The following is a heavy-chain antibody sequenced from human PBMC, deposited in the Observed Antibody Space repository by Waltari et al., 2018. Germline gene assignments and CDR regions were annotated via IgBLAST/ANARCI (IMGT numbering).Heavy chain of an antibody. CDR1: GGSISSSSYY. V-gene: IGHV4-39*01. CDR3: ARHLSAAELGY. D-gene: IGHD6-13*01. Sequence: QLQLQESGPGLVKPSETLSLTCTVSGGSISSSSYYWGWIRQPPGKGLEWIGSIYYSGSTYYNPSLKSRVTISVDTSKNQFSLKLSSVTAADTAVYYCARHLSAAELGYWGQGTLVTVSS. J-gene: IGHJ4*02. CDR2: IYYSGST.